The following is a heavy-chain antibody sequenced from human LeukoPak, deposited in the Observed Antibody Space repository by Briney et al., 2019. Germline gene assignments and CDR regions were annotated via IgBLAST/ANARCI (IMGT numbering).Heavy chain of an antibody. CDR3: ARDVGDY. CDR1: GFTFSNYW. V-gene: IGHV3-7*01. J-gene: IGHJ4*02. Sequence: GGSLRLSCAASGFTFSNYWMTWVRQAPGKGLEWVANTNKDGGDKFYVDSVKGRFTISRDNAENSLFLQMNSLRAEDTAVYYCARDVGDYWGQGTLVTVSS. CDR2: TNKDGGDK.